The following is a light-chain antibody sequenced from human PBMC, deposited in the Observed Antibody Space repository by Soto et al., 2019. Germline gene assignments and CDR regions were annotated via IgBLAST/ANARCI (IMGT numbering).Light chain of an antibody. J-gene: IGLJ1*01. CDR1: SSNIGAGYD. V-gene: IGLV1-40*01. Sequence: QAVVTQPPSVSGAPGQRVTISCTGTSSNIGAGYDVHWYQQLPGTAPKLLIYGNFNRPSGVPDRFSGSKSGTSASLAITGLQAEDEADYYCQSYDSSLSGYVFGTGTKLTVX. CDR3: QSYDSSLSGYV. CDR2: GNF.